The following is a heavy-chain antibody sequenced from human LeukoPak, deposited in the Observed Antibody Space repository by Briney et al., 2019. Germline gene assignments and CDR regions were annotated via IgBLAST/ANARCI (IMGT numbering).Heavy chain of an antibody. Sequence: GGSLRLSCAASGFIFSSYAMSWVRQAPGKGLEWVAVVGASGGSTWYADSVKGRFTISRDDAKNTVDLQMNSLRGEDTAVYYCVRGRGSYGWFDPWGQGTLVTVSS. CDR3: VRGRGSYGWFDP. D-gene: IGHD3-10*01. CDR1: GFIFSSYA. CDR2: VGASGGST. V-gene: IGHV3-23*01. J-gene: IGHJ5*02.